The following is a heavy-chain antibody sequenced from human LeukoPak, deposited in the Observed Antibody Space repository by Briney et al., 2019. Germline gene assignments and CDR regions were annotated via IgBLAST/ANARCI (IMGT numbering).Heavy chain of an antibody. CDR3: ARDACSTTSCDIYNFDY. J-gene: IGHJ4*02. D-gene: IGHD2-2*02. CDR1: GFTFNTYS. V-gene: IGHV3-21*01. CDR2: ISSSSSYI. Sequence: GESLRLSCAASGFTFNTYSMNWVRQAPGKGLEWVSYISSSSSYIYYADSVKGRFTISRDNAKNSLYLQMNSLRAEDTAVYYCARDACSTTSCDIYNFDYWGQGDLVTVSS.